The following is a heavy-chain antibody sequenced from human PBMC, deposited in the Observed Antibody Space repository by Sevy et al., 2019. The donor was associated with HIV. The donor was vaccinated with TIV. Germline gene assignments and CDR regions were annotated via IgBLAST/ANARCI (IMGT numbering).Heavy chain of an antibody. CDR1: GFTFSSYS. CDR2: IRSEGKNYAT. Sequence: GGSLRLSCAASGFTFSSYSINWVRQAPGKGLEWVGRIRSEGKNYATAYAVSVTGRFTIYRDDSKKMVFLQMSSLKTEDTAVYYCTKHSHADYWGRGTLVTVSS. CDR3: TKHSHADY. J-gene: IGHJ4*02. V-gene: IGHV3-73*01.